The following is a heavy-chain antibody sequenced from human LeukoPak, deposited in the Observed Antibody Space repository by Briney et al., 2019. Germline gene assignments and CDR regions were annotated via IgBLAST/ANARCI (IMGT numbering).Heavy chain of an antibody. J-gene: IGHJ4*02. Sequence: GGSLRLSCAASGLTFSSYKMNWVRQAPGKGLEWISYISSSGDTIYYADSVKGRFTVSRDNAKNSLYLQMNSLRVEDTAVYYCARDPTYVTYWGQGTLVTVSS. D-gene: IGHD2-21*01. CDR1: GLTFSSYK. V-gene: IGHV3-48*01. CDR3: ARDPTYVTY. CDR2: ISSSGDTI.